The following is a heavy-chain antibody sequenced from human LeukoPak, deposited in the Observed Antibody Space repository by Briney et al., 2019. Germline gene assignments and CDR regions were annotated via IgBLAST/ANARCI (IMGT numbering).Heavy chain of an antibody. D-gene: IGHD2-2*01. CDR1: GFTFSSSC. V-gene: IGHV3-7*01. CDR2: IKQDGSEK. Sequence: GGSLSLSCAAAGFTFSSSCMSWVRQAPGKGLEWVANIKQDGSEKYYVDSVKGRFTLSRDNAKNSLYLQMNSLRAEDTAVYYCARSSRPPWGQGTLVTVSS. J-gene: IGHJ5*02. CDR3: ARSSRPP.